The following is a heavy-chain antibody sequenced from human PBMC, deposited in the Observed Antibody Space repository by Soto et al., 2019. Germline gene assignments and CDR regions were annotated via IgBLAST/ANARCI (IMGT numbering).Heavy chain of an antibody. CDR3: ARVGYSSTGTTLHFHGLDV. CDR2: IYPRGGST. CDR1: GYNFTSHY. J-gene: IGHJ6*02. Sequence: ASVKVSCKTSGYNFTSHYIHWVRQAPGQRLESMGIIYPRGGSTIYAQKFQGKVTMTRDTSTHTLYMELSSLRSEDTAIYYCARVGYSSTGTTLHFHGLDVWGQGTTVTSP. D-gene: IGHD3-22*01. V-gene: IGHV1-46*01.